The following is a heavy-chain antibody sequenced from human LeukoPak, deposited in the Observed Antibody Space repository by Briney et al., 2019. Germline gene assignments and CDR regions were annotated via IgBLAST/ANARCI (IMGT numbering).Heavy chain of an antibody. CDR2: IYYSGST. Sequence: SETLSLTCTVSGGSISSSSYYWGWIRQPPGKGLEWNGSIYYSGSTYYNPSPKSRVSISVSTSKSQFSLKLSSVTAADTAVYYCARPLGFPDRILSWFDPWGQGTLVTVSS. V-gene: IGHV4-39*01. CDR3: ARPLGFPDRILSWFDP. CDR1: GGSISSSSYY. D-gene: IGHD1-26*01. J-gene: IGHJ5*02.